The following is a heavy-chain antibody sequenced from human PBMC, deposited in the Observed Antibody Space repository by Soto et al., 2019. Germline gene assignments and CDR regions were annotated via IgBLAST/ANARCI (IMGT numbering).Heavy chain of an antibody. Sequence: GGSLRLSCAASGFTFDDYTMHWVRQRPGKGLEWVSLVSWDSGNRIYADSVQGRFTISRDNSNSSLFLQMNSLRTEDTAVYFCVKGALGAGFAFDLWGRGTRVTVSS. CDR3: VKGALGAGFAFDL. J-gene: IGHJ3*01. D-gene: IGHD3-16*01. V-gene: IGHV3-43*01. CDR1: GFTFDDYT. CDR2: VSWDSGNR.